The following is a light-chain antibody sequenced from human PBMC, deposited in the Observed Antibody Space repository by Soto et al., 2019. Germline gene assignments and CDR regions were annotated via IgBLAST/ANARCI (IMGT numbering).Light chain of an antibody. CDR3: QQYYTRDT. CDR2: KTP. V-gene: IGKV1-5*03. J-gene: IGKJ1*01. Sequence: DIQMTQSPSTVSASVGDRVSITCRASQPINPWLAWHQQKPGKAPKVLIYKTPDLANGAPSRFSGSGSATEFTLTTSNLQPDDFATYFYQQYYTRDTFGQGTRVEV. CDR1: QPINPW.